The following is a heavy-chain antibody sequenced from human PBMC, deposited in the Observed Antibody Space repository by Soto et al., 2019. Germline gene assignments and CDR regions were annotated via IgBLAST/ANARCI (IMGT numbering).Heavy chain of an antibody. J-gene: IGHJ4*02. CDR1: GYTFTNYG. CDR3: ARTTHEEPTFDY. D-gene: IGHD1-26*01. Sequence: QVQLVQSGAEVKKPGASVKVSCKASGYTFTNYGISWLRQAPGQGLEWMGWVTGYDGNANYAQRFQGRVTMTTDTTTNTAYMDLRRLSSDDTAVYYCARTTHEEPTFDYWGQGTLVTVSS. CDR2: VTGYDGNA. V-gene: IGHV1-18*01.